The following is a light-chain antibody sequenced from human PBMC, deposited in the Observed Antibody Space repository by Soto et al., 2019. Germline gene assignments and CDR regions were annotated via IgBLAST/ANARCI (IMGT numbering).Light chain of an antibody. Sequence: EIVMTQSPATLSVSPGERATLSCRASQGVTSNLAWYQQKPGQAPRLFIYDASTRATGIPARFSGSGSGTEFTLTISSLQSEDFAVYYCQQYNSWPETFGQGTKVDIK. V-gene: IGKV3-15*01. CDR1: QGVTSN. CDR3: QQYNSWPET. J-gene: IGKJ1*01. CDR2: DAS.